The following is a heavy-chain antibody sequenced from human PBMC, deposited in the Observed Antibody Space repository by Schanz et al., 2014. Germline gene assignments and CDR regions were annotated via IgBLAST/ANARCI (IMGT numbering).Heavy chain of an antibody. J-gene: IGHJ3*02. CDR2: INSDGTTT. V-gene: IGHV3-74*01. CDR1: GFTFSTYW. D-gene: IGHD4-17*01. CDR3: AKDPHKDYGGKPQALDI. Sequence: EVQLVESGGGLVQPGGSLRLSCAASGFTFSTYWMHWVRQAPGKGLVWVSHINSDGTTTTYADSVKGRFTISRDNAENTLYLQMNSLRAEDTAVYYCAKDPHKDYGGKPQALDIWGQGTMVTVSS.